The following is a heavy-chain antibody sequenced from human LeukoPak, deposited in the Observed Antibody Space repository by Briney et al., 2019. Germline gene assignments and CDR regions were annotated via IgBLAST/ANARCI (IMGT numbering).Heavy chain of an antibody. CDR2: VKYDGSTT. V-gene: IGHV3-74*01. D-gene: IGHD3-9*01. Sequence: GGSLRLSCAAPGFTFSAYWMHWVRQAPGKGLVWVSRVKYDGSTTTYADSVKGRFTISRDNAKNILYLQMNSLRVEDTAVYYCARDLDWLLFDYWGQGTLVTVSS. CDR3: ARDLDWLLFDY. CDR1: GFTFSAYW. J-gene: IGHJ4*02.